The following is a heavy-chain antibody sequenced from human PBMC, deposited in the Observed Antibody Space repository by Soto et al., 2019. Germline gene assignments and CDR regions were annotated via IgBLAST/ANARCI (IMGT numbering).Heavy chain of an antibody. V-gene: IGHV1-18*01. CDR3: ARDPPPPDY. CDR2: ISAYNGNT. J-gene: IGHJ4*02. Sequence: QVQLVQSGAEVKKPGASVKVSCKASGYTFASYAISWMRQAPGQGLEWMGWISAYNGNTNYAQKLQGRVTMTTDTSTSTGYMELRSQRSDDPAVYYCARDPPPPDYWGQGTLVTVSS. CDR1: GYTFASYA.